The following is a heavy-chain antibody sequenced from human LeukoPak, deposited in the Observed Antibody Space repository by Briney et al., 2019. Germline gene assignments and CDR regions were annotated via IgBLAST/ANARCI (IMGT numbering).Heavy chain of an antibody. V-gene: IGHV4-61*01. CDR1: GGSVSSGSYY. J-gene: IGHJ6*04. CDR3: ARDQRSATVPHYYYSGMDV. D-gene: IGHD4-17*01. CDR2: IYYSGST. Sequence: SETLSLTCTVSGGSVSSGSYYWSWIRQPPGKGLEGIGYIYYSGSTNYNPSLKSRFIISVDPSKNQFSLKLSSVTAADTAVYYCARDQRSATVPHYYYSGMDVWGKGTTVTVSS.